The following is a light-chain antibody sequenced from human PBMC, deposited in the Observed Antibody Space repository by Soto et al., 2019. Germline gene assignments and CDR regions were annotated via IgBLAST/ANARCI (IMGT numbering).Light chain of an antibody. CDR1: QSVSSSY. V-gene: IGKV3-20*01. Sequence: EIVLTQSPGTLSLSPGERATLPCRASQSVSSSYLAWYQQKPGQTPRLLIYGASSRATGIPDRFSGSGSGTDFTLTISRLEPEDVAVYYCQQYSNFPRTFGQGTKLEIK. CDR3: QQYSNFPRT. CDR2: GAS. J-gene: IGKJ2*01.